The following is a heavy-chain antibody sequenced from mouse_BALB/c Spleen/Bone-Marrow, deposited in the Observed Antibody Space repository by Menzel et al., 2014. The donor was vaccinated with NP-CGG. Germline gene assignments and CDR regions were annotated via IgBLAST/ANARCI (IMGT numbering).Heavy chain of an antibody. CDR1: GFNIKDTY. Sequence: VQLQQSGAELVKPGASVKLSCTASGFNIKDTYMHWVKQRPEQGLEWIGRIDPANGNTKYDPKFQGKATITADTSSNTAYLQLSSLTSEDTAVYYCAPYYYGSSLFAYWGQVTLVTVSA. D-gene: IGHD1-1*01. CDR3: APYYYGSSLFAY. CDR2: IDPANGNT. J-gene: IGHJ3*01. V-gene: IGHV14-3*02.